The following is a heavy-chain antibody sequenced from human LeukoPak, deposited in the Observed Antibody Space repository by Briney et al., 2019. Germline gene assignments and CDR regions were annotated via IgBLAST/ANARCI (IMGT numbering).Heavy chain of an antibody. CDR1: GGSISSYY. CDR3: ARNSGDY. V-gene: IGHV4-34*01. J-gene: IGHJ4*02. D-gene: IGHD4-23*01. CDR2: INHSGST. Sequence: PSETLSLTCTVSGGSISSYYWSWIRQPPGKGLEWIGEINHSGSTNYNPSLKSRVTISVDTSKNQFSLKLSSVTAADTAVYYCARNSGDYWGQGTLVTVSS.